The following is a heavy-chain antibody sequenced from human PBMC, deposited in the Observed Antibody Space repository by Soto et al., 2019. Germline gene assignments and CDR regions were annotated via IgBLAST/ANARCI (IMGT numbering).Heavy chain of an antibody. CDR1: GGSLSSGNNY. CDR3: ARGPPGYWFFDL. CDR2: IYHSGST. Sequence: QVQLQESGPGLVKPSQTLSLTCTVSGGSLSSGNNYWSWIRQRPGKGLEWIGYIYHSGSTYSNPSLKSRVTLSVDTSNNQFSLKVYSVTAADSAVYHCARGPPGYWFFDLWGRGTLVTVSP. V-gene: IGHV4-31*03. J-gene: IGHJ2*01.